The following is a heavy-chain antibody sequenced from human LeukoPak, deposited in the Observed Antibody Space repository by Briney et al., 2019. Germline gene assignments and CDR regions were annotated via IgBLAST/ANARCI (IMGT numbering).Heavy chain of an antibody. CDR2: INHSGST. CDR1: GGSFSGYY. V-gene: IGHV4-34*01. D-gene: IGHD2-2*01. J-gene: IGHJ4*02. CDR3: ARGFDIVVVPAAMPPDL. Sequence: PSETLSLTCAVYGGSFSGYYWSWIRQPPGKGLEWIEEINHSGSTNYNPSLKSRVTISVDTSKNQFSLKLSSVTAADTAVYYCARGFDIVVVPAAMPPDLWGQGTLVTVSS.